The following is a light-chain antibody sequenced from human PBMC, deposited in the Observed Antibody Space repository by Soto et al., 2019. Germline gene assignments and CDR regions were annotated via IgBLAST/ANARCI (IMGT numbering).Light chain of an antibody. CDR2: RNN. CDR1: SSNIGTNY. Sequence: QSVLTQPPSASGTPGQRVTISCSGSSSNIGTNYVYWYQQLPGTAPKLLIYRNNQRPSGVPDRFSGSKSGTSASLAISGLRSEDEADYYCAAWDGSLSGVVFGEGTKLTV. J-gene: IGLJ2*01. CDR3: AAWDGSLSGVV. V-gene: IGLV1-47*01.